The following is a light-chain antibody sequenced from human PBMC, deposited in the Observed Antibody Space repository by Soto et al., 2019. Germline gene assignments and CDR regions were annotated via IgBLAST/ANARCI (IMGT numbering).Light chain of an antibody. J-gene: IGKJ2*01. CDR3: QQYYSYPYT. V-gene: IGKV1-5*01. CDR2: DAS. CDR1: QIIGSS. Sequence: DIQMTQSPSTLSASVGDRVTITCRASQIIGSSLAWYQQXXXXAPKLLIYDASTLQSGVPSRFSGSESGTEFTLTISSLQPDDSATYYCQQYYSYPYTFGQGTKLEIK.